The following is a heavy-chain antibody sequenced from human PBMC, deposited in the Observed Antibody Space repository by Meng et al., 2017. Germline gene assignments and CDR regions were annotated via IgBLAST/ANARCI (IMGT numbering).Heavy chain of an antibody. CDR3: ARGGPGIVGARWSYFDY. V-gene: IGHV1-8*03. CDR2: MNPNSGNT. CDR1: GYTFTSYD. D-gene: IGHD1-26*01. Sequence: ASVKVSCKASGYTFTSYDINWVRQATGQGLEWMGWMNPNSGNTGYAQKFQGRVTITRNTSISTAYMELGSLRSEDTAVYCCARGGPGIVGARWSYFDYWGQGTLVTVSS. J-gene: IGHJ4*02.